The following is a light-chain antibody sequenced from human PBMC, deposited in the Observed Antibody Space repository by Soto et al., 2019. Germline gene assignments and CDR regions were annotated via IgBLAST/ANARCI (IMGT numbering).Light chain of an antibody. CDR2: DVS. Sequence: QSALTQPASVSGSPGQSITISCTGTSSDVGGYNYVSWYQQHPGKAPQLMIYDVSNRPSGVSTRFSGSKSGNTASLTISGLQAEDEADYYCSSYTRSSPLVFGTGTKVTVL. CDR3: SSYTRSSPLV. J-gene: IGLJ1*01. V-gene: IGLV2-14*03. CDR1: SSDVGGYNY.